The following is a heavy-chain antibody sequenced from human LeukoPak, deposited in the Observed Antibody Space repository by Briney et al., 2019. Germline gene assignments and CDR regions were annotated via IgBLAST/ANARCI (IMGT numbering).Heavy chain of an antibody. CDR2: TYYRSKWYN. CDR1: GDSVSTSVVA. CDR3: ARDRGSLRYYFDY. V-gene: IGHV6-1*01. D-gene: IGHD1-26*01. J-gene: IGHJ4*02. Sequence: SQTLSLSCAISGDSVSTSVVAWNWVRQSPSRGLEWLGSTYYRSKWYNDYALSVKSRITINPDTSKNQVSLQLNSVTPEDTAVYYCARDRGSLRYYFDYWGQGTLVTVSS.